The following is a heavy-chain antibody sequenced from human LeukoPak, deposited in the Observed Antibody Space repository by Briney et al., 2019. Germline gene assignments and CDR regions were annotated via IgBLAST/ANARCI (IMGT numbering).Heavy chain of an antibody. CDR3: ARGSSGWYSWFDP. CDR2: INAGNGNT. J-gene: IGHJ5*02. CDR1: GYTFTSYA. Sequence: GASVKVSCKASGYTFTSYAMHWVRQAPGQRLEWMGWINAGNGNTEYSQEFQGRVTITRDTSASTAYMELSSLRSEDMAVYYCARGSSGWYSWFDPWGQGTLVTVSS. V-gene: IGHV1-3*03. D-gene: IGHD6-19*01.